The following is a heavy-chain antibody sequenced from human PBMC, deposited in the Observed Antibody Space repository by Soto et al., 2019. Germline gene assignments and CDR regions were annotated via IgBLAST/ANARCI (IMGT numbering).Heavy chain of an antibody. D-gene: IGHD3-16*01. CDR1: GFTFSSYS. CDR3: AGGLYYYYYMDV. CDR2: ISSSSSTI. Sequence: GGSLRLSCAASGFTFSSYSMNWVRQAPGKGLEWVSYISSSSSTIYYADSVKGRFTISRDNAKNSLYLQMNSLRAEDTAVYYCAGGLYYYYYMDVWGKGTTVTVSS. V-gene: IGHV3-48*01. J-gene: IGHJ6*03.